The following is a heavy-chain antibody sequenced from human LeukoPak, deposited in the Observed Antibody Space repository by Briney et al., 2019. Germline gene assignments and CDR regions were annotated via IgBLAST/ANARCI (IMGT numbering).Heavy chain of an antibody. J-gene: IGHJ4*02. CDR1: GYTFTDYY. CDR3: AREYCSGGSCYLTKYYFDY. D-gene: IGHD2-15*01. Sequence: ASVKVPCKASGYTFTDYYIQWVRQAPGQGLEWMGSVHPNTGVTNYAQKLQGRVTMTTDTSTSTAYMELRSLRSDDTAVYYCAREYCSGGSCYLTKYYFDYWGQGTLVTVSS. CDR2: VHPNTGVT. V-gene: IGHV1-2*02.